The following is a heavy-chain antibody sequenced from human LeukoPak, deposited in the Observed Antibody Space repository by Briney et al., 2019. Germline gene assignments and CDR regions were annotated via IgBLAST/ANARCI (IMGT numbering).Heavy chain of an antibody. J-gene: IGHJ4*02. CDR2: ISYDGSNK. V-gene: IGHV3-30-3*01. D-gene: IGHD5-24*01. CDR3: ARPSPPGDGYNPSDY. Sequence: GRSLRLSCAASGFTFSSYAMHWVRQAPGKGLEWVAVISYDGSNKYYADSVKGRFTISRDNSKNTLYLQMNSLRAEDTAVYYCARPSPPGDGYNPSDYWGQGSLVIVSS. CDR1: GFTFSSYA.